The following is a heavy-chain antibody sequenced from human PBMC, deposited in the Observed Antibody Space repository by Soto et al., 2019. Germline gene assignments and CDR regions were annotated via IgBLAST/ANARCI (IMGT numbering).Heavy chain of an antibody. J-gene: IGHJ3*02. Sequence: QVQLVQSGAEVKKPGASVKVSCKASGYTFTGYYMHWVRQAPGQGLEWMVWINPNSGGTNYAQKFQGWVTMTRDTSISTAYMELSRLRSDDTAVYYCASSTLAYCGGDCYPDAFDIWGQGTMVTVSS. D-gene: IGHD2-21*02. CDR2: INPNSGGT. V-gene: IGHV1-2*04. CDR1: GYTFTGYY. CDR3: ASSTLAYCGGDCYPDAFDI.